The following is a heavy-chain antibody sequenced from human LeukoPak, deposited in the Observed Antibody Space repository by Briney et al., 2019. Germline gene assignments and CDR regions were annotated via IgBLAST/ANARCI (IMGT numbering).Heavy chain of an antibody. CDR3: ARDGELYSGSKGLFDI. CDR1: GYTFTSYG. V-gene: IGHV1-18*01. Sequence: ASVKVSCKASGYTFTSYGISWVRQAPGQGLEWMGWTSVYNGNTNYAQKLQGRVAMTTDTSTSTAYMELRSLRSDDTAVYYCARDGELYSGSKGLFDIWGQGTMVTVSS. CDR2: TSVYNGNT. J-gene: IGHJ3*02. D-gene: IGHD1-26*01.